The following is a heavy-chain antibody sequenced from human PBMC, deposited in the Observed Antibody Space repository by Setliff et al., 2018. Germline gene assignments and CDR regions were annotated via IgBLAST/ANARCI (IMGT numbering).Heavy chain of an antibody. J-gene: IGHJ3*02. CDR2: VYYSGYT. Sequence: PSETLSLTCNVSGGSVSSTSHYWGWIRQPPGKGMEWIGSVYYSGYTYYNPPLQSRVTISVDMSKNQFSMKLTSVTAADTAVYYCARGRMRGSCSGPSCTYDPFDIWGQGTLVTVSS. CDR1: GGSVSSTSHY. CDR3: ARGRMRGSCSGPSCTYDPFDI. D-gene: IGHD2-2*01. V-gene: IGHV4-39*07.